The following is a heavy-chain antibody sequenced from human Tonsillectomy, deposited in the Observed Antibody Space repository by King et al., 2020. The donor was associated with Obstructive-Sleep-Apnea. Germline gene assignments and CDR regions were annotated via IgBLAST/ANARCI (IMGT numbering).Heavy chain of an antibody. J-gene: IGHJ4*02. CDR1: GFTFSNAW. D-gene: IGHD4-23*01. CDR3: TTVVDYGGNSDYFDY. Sequence: VQLVESGGGLVKPGGSLRLSCAASGFTFSNAWMSWVRQAPGKGLEWVGRIKSKTDGGTTDYAAPVKGRFTISRDDSKNTLYLQMNSLKTEDTAVYYCTTVVDYGGNSDYFDYWGQGTLVTVSS. V-gene: IGHV3-15*01. CDR2: IKSKTDGGTT.